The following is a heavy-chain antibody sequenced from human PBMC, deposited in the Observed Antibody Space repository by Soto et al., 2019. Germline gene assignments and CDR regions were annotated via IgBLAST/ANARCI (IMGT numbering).Heavy chain of an antibody. CDR1: GGSFSGYY. J-gene: IGHJ4*01. CDR2: INHSGST. V-gene: IGHV4-34*01. CDR3: ARRDRGMITFGGVIVAGLGY. D-gene: IGHD3-16*02. Sequence: SETLSLTCAVYGGSFSGYYWSWIRQPPGKGLEWIGEINHSGSTNYNPSLKSRVTISVDTSKNQLSLKLSSVTAADTAVYYCARRDRGMITFGGVIVAGLGYWGQGTLVTVS.